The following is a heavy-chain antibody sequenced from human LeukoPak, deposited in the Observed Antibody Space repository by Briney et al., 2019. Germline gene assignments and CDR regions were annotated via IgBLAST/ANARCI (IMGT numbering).Heavy chain of an antibody. Sequence: PGGSLRLSCAASGFTFSSYSMNWVRQAPGKGLEWVSSISSSSSYIYYADSVKGRFTISRDNAKNSLYLQMNSLRAEDTAVYYCARTFGGVIVTPFDYWGQGTLDTVSS. CDR1: GFTFSSYS. J-gene: IGHJ4*02. V-gene: IGHV3-21*01. CDR3: ARTFGGVIVTPFDY. D-gene: IGHD3-16*02. CDR2: ISSSSSYI.